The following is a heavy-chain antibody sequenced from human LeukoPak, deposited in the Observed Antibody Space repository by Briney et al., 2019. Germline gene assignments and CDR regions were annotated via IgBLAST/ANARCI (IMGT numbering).Heavy chain of an antibody. CDR2: IYTSGSA. Sequence: PSETLSLTCTVSGGSISSHYWSWIRQPPGKGLEWIGYIYTSGSASYIPSLKSRVTISLDTSKNQFSLKLSSVTAADTAVYYCARGYYYMDVWGKGATVTVSS. V-gene: IGHV4-4*09. CDR3: ARGYYYMDV. CDR1: GGSISSHY. J-gene: IGHJ6*03.